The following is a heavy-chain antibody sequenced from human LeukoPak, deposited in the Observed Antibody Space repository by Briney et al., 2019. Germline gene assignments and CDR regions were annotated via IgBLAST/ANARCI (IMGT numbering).Heavy chain of an antibody. V-gene: IGHV1-69*13. CDR2: IIPIFGTA. J-gene: IGHJ4*02. CDR3: ARDLGAMEPDY. CDR1: GGTFSRYA. D-gene: IGHD1-26*01. Sequence: GASVKVSCKASGGTFSRYAISWVRQAPGQGLEWMGGIIPIFGTANYALKFQGRVTITADESASAAYMELSSLRSEDTAVYYCARDLGAMEPDYWGQGTLVTVSS.